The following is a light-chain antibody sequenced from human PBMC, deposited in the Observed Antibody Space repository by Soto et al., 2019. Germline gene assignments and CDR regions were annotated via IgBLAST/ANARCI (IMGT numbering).Light chain of an antibody. CDR3: QRFGKSPPIS. J-gene: IGKJ5*01. Sequence: EIVLTQSPGTLSLSPGERATLSCRASQSVTSSHLAWYQQKPGQAPRLLIYGGSNRATGIPDRFRGSGFGTDFTLTISRLEPEDFAVYYCQRFGKSPPISFGQGTRLEIK. V-gene: IGKV3-20*01. CDR1: QSVTSSH. CDR2: GGS.